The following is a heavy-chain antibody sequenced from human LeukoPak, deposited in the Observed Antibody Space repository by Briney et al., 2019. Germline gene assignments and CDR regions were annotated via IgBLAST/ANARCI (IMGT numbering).Heavy chain of an antibody. CDR3: ARIGYYDSSGYYPSNAFDI. V-gene: IGHV1-69*06. CDR1: GGTFSSYA. D-gene: IGHD3-22*01. Sequence: ASVKVSCKASGGTFSSYAISWVRQAPGQGLEWMGGIIPIFGTANCAQKFQGRVTITADKSTSTAYMELSSLRSEDTAVYYCARIGYYDSSGYYPSNAFDIWGQGTMVTVSS. J-gene: IGHJ3*02. CDR2: IIPIFGTA.